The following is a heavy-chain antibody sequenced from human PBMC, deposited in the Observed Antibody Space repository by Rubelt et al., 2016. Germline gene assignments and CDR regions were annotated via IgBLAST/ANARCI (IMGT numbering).Heavy chain of an antibody. CDR2: INHSGST. CDR1: GGSFSGYY. J-gene: IGHJ3*02. V-gene: IGHV4-34*01. CDR3: ASQSSSGWYAFDI. D-gene: IGHD6-19*01. Sequence: VQLQQWGAGLLKPSETLSLTCAVYGGSFSGYYWSWIRQPPGKGLEWIGEINHSGSTNYNPSRKRRVTISVDTSKNQFSLKLSSVTAADTAVYYCASQSSSGWYAFDIWGQGTMVTVSS.